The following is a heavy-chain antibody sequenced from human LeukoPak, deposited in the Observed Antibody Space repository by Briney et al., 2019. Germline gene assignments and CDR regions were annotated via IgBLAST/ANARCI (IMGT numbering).Heavy chain of an antibody. D-gene: IGHD4-17*01. Sequence: GGSLRLSCAASGFTFNNYEMNWVRQAPGKGLEWVSYISSTGITIYYADSVTGRFTISRDNTKNSLCLQMNSLRAEDTAVYYCARAGPTVTNYFDYWGQGTLVTVSS. CDR2: ISSTGITI. V-gene: IGHV3-48*03. CDR1: GFTFNNYE. CDR3: ARAGPTVTNYFDY. J-gene: IGHJ4*02.